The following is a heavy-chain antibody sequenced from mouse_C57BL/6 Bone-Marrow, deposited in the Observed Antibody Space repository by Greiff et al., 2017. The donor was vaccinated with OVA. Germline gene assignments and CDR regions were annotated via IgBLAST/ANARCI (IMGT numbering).Heavy chain of an antibody. J-gene: IGHJ1*03. D-gene: IGHD1-1*01. CDR3: VRERITTDWYFDV. Sequence: GGGLVQPKGSLKLSCAASGFTFNTYAMHWVRQAPGKGLEWVARISSNRSNYATYYADSVKDRFTISRDDSQSMLYLQMNNLKTDDTAMYYCVRERITTDWYFDVWGTGTTVTVSS. V-gene: IGHV10-3*01. CDR1: GFTFNTYA. CDR2: ISSNRSNYAT.